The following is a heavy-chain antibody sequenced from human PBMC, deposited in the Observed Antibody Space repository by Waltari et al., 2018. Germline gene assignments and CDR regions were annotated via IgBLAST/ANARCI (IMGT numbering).Heavy chain of an antibody. CDR2: IYHSGST. Sequence: LTCAVSGYSISSGYYWGWIRQPPGKGLEWIGSIYHSGSTYYNPSLKSRVTISVDTSKNQFSLKLSSVTTADTAVYYCASDSSSWMSWFDPWGQGTLVTVSS. D-gene: IGHD6-13*01. V-gene: IGHV4-38-2*01. CDR3: ASDSSSWMSWFDP. J-gene: IGHJ5*02. CDR1: GYSISSGYY.